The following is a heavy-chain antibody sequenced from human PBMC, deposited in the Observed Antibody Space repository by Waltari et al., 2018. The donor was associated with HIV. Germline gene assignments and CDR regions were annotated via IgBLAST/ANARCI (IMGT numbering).Heavy chain of an antibody. CDR3: AKSSVGVWSGSPYYYGMDV. CDR2: IRYDGSNK. J-gene: IGHJ6*02. D-gene: IGHD3-3*01. V-gene: IGHV3-30*02. Sequence: QVQLVESGGGVVQPGGSLRLSCAASGFTFSSYGMHWVHQAPGKGVAGVAFIRYDGSNKYYAESVKGRVTLSRDNSKNTLYLKMNSLRAEDTAVYYCAKSSVGVWSGSPYYYGMDVWGQGTTVTVSS. CDR1: GFTFSSYG.